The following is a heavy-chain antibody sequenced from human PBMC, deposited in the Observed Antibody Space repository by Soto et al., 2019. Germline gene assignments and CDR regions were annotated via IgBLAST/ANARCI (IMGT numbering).Heavy chain of an antibody. CDR1: GGTFSSYA. CDR3: ARDRWDIVLVPAATTYYYYGMDV. V-gene: IGHV1-69*13. J-gene: IGHJ6*02. CDR2: IIPIFGTA. D-gene: IGHD2-2*01. Sequence: ASVKVSCKASGGTFSSYAISWVRQAPGQGLEWMGGIIPIFGTANYAQKFQGRVTITADESTSTAYMELSSLRSEDTAVYYCARDRWDIVLVPAATTYYYYGMDVWGRGTTVTVSS.